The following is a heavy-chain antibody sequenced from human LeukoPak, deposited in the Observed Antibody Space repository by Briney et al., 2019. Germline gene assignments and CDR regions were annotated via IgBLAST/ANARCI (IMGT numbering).Heavy chain of an antibody. CDR1: GFTFTSYW. CDR2: VKFDGSEK. Sequence: PGGSLRLSCAASGFTFTSYWMTWVRQAPGKGLEWVASVKFDGSEKKYVASVKGRFIISRDDVNNSVYLQMNSLGADDTAVYYCARVGGCSGSGCQGRDWFDPWGQGTLVTVSS. V-gene: IGHV3-7*01. J-gene: IGHJ5*02. CDR3: ARVGGCSGSGCQGRDWFDP. D-gene: IGHD6-19*01.